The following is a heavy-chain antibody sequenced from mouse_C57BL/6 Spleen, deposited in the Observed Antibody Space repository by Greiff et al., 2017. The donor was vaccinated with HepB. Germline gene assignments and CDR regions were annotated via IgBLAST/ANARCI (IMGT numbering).Heavy chain of an antibody. CDR3: TRRGVVATYYFDY. Sequence: LVESGAELVRPGASVTLSCKASGYTFTDYEMHWVKQTPVHGLEWIGAIDPETGGTAYNQKFKGKAILTADKSSSTAYMELRSRTSEDSAVYYCTRRGVVATYYFDYWGQGTTLTVSS. CDR1: GYTFTDYE. CDR2: IDPETGGT. D-gene: IGHD1-1*01. V-gene: IGHV1-15*01. J-gene: IGHJ2*01.